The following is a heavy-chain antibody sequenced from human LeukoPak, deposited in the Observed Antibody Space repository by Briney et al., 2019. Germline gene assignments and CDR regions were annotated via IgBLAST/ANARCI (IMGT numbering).Heavy chain of an antibody. D-gene: IGHD2-2*01. CDR3: ARGGGDIVVVPPTHHFDY. CDR1: GFTFSSYS. V-gene: IGHV3-21*01. CDR2: ISSSSSYI. J-gene: IGHJ4*02. Sequence: GGSLRLSCAASGFTFSSYSMNWVRQAPGKGLEWVSSISSSSSYIYYADSVKGRFTISSDNAKNSLYLQMNSLRAEDTAVYYCARGGGDIVVVPPTHHFDYWGQGTLVTVSS.